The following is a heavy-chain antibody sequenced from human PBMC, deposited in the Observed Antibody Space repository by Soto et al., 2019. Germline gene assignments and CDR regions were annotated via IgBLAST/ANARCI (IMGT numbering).Heavy chain of an antibody. CDR1: GGSFSGYS. J-gene: IGHJ6*02. Sequence: SETLSLTCAVYGGSFSGYSWTWIRQPPGKGLEWIGEINHSGSTKYNPSLESRVTISLDTSKNHFSLKLTSVTAADTAVYYCAAICSSPSCYGTDVWGQGTSVTVSS. D-gene: IGHD2-2*01. CDR3: AAICSSPSCYGTDV. CDR2: INHSGST. V-gene: IGHV4-34*01.